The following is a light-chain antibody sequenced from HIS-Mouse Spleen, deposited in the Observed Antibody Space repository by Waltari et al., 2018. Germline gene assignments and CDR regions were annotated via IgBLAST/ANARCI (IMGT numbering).Light chain of an antibody. CDR3: CSYAGSYTWV. V-gene: IGLV2-11*01. J-gene: IGLJ3*02. CDR2: NVS. Sequence: QSALTQPRSVSGSPGQSVTISCTGTSSDVGGYNYVSWYQQHPGKAPKLMICNVSKRPSGLPDRFSGSKSGNTASLTISGLQAEDEADYYCCSYAGSYTWVFGGGTKLTVL. CDR1: SSDVGGYNY.